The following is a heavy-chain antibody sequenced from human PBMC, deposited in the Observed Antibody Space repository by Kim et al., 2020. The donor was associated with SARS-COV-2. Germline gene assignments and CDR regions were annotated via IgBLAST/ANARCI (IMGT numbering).Heavy chain of an antibody. CDR2: ST. V-gene: IGHV4-59*09. D-gene: IGHD1-1*01. CDR3: ARGGKDAFDI. Sequence: STNYNHTLKSRVTITVETSKNRVSLKRGSVTAAETAVYYCARGGKDAFDIWGQGTMVTVSS. J-gene: IGHJ3*02.